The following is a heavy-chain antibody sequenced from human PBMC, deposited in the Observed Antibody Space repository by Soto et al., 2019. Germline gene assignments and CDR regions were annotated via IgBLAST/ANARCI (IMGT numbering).Heavy chain of an antibody. CDR1: GYTFTSYA. CDR2: INAGNGNT. CDR3: AAEHYYDSSGYRFDP. V-gene: IGHV1-3*01. J-gene: IGHJ5*02. D-gene: IGHD3-22*01. Sequence: ASVKVPCKASGYTFTSYAMHWVRQAPGQRLESMGWINAGNGNTKYSQKFQGRVTITRDTSASTAYMELSSLRSEDTAVYYCAAEHYYDSSGYRFDPWGQGTLVTVSS.